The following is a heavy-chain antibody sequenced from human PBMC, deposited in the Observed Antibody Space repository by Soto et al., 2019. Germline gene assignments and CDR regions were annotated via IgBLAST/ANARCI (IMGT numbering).Heavy chain of an antibody. CDR2: INPNSGGT. CDR3: AGGGLSGSYYNWFDP. J-gene: IGHJ5*02. Sequence: ASVKVSCKASGYTFTGYYMHWVRQAPGQGLEWMGWINPNSGGTDYAQKFQGRVTMTRDTSISTAYMELSRLRSDDTAVYYCAGGGLSGSYYNWFDPWGQGTQVTVSS. V-gene: IGHV1-2*02. D-gene: IGHD1-26*01. CDR1: GYTFTGYY.